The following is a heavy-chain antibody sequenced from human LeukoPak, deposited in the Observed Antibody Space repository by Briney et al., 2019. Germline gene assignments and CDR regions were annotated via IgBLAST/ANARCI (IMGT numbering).Heavy chain of an antibody. CDR3: ATDVYGDYSRWFDP. V-gene: IGHV3-23*01. Sequence: GGYLRLSCAASGFTFSNYILSWVRQTPGKGLEWVSTISASGHSTYYTDSVKGRFTISRDNSNSTLFLQMGSLSAEDTAIYYCATDVYGDYSRWFDPWGQGTLVTVSS. CDR2: ISASGHST. CDR1: GFTFSNYI. J-gene: IGHJ5*02. D-gene: IGHD4-17*01.